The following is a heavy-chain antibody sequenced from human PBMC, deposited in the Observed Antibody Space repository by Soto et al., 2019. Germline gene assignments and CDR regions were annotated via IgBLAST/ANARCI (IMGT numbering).Heavy chain of an antibody. CDR2: ISYDGSHK. Sequence: QVQLVESGGGVVQPGRSLRLSCAASGFTFSNYGMHWVRQAPGKGLEWVAVISYDGSHKYYADSVKGRFTISRENSKNTLYLQMNSLRAEDTAVYYCAKCGGLDTRDRFDPWGQGTLVTVSS. V-gene: IGHV3-30*18. CDR3: AKCGGLDTRDRFDP. J-gene: IGHJ5*02. D-gene: IGHD1-1*01. CDR1: GFTFSNYG.